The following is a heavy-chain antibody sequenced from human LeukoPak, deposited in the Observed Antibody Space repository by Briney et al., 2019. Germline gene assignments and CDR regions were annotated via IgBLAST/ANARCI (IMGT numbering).Heavy chain of an antibody. CDR2: IYYSGST. CDR1: GGSISSYH. CDR3: ARDHGRPDGSLSD. D-gene: IGHD5-24*01. J-gene: IGHJ4*02. Sequence: PSETLSLTCTVSGGSISSYHWSWIRQPPGKGLEWIGYIYYSGSTNYNPSLKSRVTISVDTSKNQFSLKLSSVTAADTAVYYCARDHGRPDGSLSDWGQGTLVTVSS. V-gene: IGHV4-59*12.